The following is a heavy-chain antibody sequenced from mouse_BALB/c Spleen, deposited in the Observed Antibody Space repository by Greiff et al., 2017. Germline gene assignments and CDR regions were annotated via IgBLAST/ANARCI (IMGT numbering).Heavy chain of an antibody. CDR3: ARVYGNYWYFEV. Sequence: VQLKESGPGLVKPSQSLSLTCSVTGYSITSGYYWNWIRQFPGNKLEWMGYISYDGSNNYNPSLTNRISITRDTSKNQFFLKLNSVTTEDTATYYCARVYGNYWYFEVWGAGTTVTVSS. J-gene: IGHJ1*01. CDR2: ISYDGSN. V-gene: IGHV3-6*02. D-gene: IGHD2-1*01. CDR1: GYSITSGYY.